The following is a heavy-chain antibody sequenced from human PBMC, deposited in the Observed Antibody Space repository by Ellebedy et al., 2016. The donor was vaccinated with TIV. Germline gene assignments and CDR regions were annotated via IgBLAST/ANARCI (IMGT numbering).Heavy chain of an antibody. J-gene: IGHJ4*02. Sequence: GESLKISXAVSGFTFSTYWMSWVRQAPGKGLEWVANIKPDGSGKYYVDSVRGRFTISRDNAKNSLYLQMNSLRAEDTAVYYCARAVGGSGAYWGQGTLVTVSS. V-gene: IGHV3-7*01. CDR3: ARAVGGSGAY. CDR2: IKPDGSGK. D-gene: IGHD3-3*01. CDR1: GFTFSTYW.